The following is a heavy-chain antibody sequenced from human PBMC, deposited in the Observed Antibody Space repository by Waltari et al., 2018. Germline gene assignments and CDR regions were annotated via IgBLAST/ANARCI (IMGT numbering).Heavy chain of an antibody. J-gene: IGHJ4*02. D-gene: IGHD1-7*01. CDR3: ARDGDRNYDY. V-gene: IGHV3-7*01. CDR2: IKTDGREE. CDR1: GSPFSEYW. Sequence: EVQLVESGGGLVQPWGSLRLSCSTSGSPFSEYWMTWVRQAPGKGLEWVGNIKTDGREEYYTDSVKGRFIISRDNAKNSLFLQMDSLRVEDTAVYYCARDGDRNYDYWGQGTLVTVSS.